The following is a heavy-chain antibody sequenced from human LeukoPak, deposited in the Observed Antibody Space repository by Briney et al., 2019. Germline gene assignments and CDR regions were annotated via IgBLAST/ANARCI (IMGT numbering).Heavy chain of an antibody. D-gene: IGHD3-9*01. CDR1: GGSISSGGYY. Sequence: SETLSLTCTVSGGSISSGGYYWSWIRQHPGRGLEWIGYIYYSGTTYYNPSLKSRVTISIDTSKNQFSLKLSSVTAADTAVYYCARGSDILTWFDPWSQGTLVIVSS. CDR2: IYYSGTT. J-gene: IGHJ5*02. V-gene: IGHV4-31*03. CDR3: ARGSDILTWFDP.